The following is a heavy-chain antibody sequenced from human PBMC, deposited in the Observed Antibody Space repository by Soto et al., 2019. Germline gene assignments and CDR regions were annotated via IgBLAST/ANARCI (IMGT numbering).Heavy chain of an antibody. Sequence: GGSLRLSCVASRFTFSSYAMTWVRQAPGKRLEWVSAISGGDGSPSYADSVKGRFTISRDNSKNTLYLHMNSLRADDTAASYRAKWHTYTYHSLAFSGFDCWGQGTQVTVSS. V-gene: IGHV3-23*01. D-gene: IGHD3-16*01. J-gene: IGHJ4*02. CDR1: RFTFSSYA. CDR3: AKWHTYTYHSLAFSGFDC. CDR2: ISGGDGSP.